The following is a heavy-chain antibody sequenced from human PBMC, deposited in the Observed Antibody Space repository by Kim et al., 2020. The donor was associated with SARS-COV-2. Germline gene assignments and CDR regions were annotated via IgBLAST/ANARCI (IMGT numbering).Heavy chain of an antibody. J-gene: IGHJ4*02. V-gene: IGHV1-18*01. CDR2: ISGSSEDS. CDR3: ARVTVAYVDY. Sequence: ASVKVSCKSSGYTFSHYGIHWVRQAPGQGLEWMGWISGSSEDSKYPDSVQGRATMTTETSTNTAYLELKNLRSDDTAIYFCARVTVAYVDYWGQGTLVTVSS. CDR1: GYTFSHYG.